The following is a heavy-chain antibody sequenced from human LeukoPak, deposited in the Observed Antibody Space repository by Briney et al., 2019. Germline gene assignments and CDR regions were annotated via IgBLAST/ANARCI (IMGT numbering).Heavy chain of an antibody. CDR2: IYPGDSDT. CDR1: GYNFTNYW. CDR3: TVLRSSGWFSDY. D-gene: IGHD6-19*01. Sequence: GESLKISCQGSGYNFTNYWIGWVRQMPGKGLECVGIIYPGDSDTKYSPSFQGQVTISADKSISTAFLQWSSLKASDTAMYYCTVLRSSGWFSDYWGQGTLVTVSS. J-gene: IGHJ4*02. V-gene: IGHV5-51*01.